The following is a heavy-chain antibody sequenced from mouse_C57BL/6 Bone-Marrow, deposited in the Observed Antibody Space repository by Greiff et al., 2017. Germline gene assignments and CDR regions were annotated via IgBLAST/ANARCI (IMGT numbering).Heavy chain of an antibody. CDR2: IHPNSGST. V-gene: IGHV1-64*01. CDR1: GYTFTSYW. Sequence: QVQLQQPGAELVKPGASVKLSCKASGYTFTSYWMPWVKQRPGQGLEWIGMIHPNSGSTNYNAKFKSKATLTVDKSSSTAYMQLSSLTSEDSAVYCCARWGSSFYAMDYWGQGTSATVSS. CDR3: ARWGSSFYAMDY. D-gene: IGHD1-1*01. J-gene: IGHJ4*01.